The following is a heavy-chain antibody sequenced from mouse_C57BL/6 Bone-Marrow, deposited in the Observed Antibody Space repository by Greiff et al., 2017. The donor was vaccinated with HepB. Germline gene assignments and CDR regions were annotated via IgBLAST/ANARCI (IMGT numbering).Heavy chain of an antibody. D-gene: IGHD1-1*01. CDR2: IWSGGST. CDR3: ARKPHYYGSGGFAY. V-gene: IGHV2-2*01. CDR1: GFSLTSYG. J-gene: IGHJ3*01. Sequence: QVQLKESGPGLVQPSQSLSITCTVSGFSLTSYGVHWVRQSPGKGLEWLGVIWSGGSTDYNAAFISRLSISKDNSKSQVFFKMNSLQADDTAIYYCARKPHYYGSGGFAYWGQGTLVTVSA.